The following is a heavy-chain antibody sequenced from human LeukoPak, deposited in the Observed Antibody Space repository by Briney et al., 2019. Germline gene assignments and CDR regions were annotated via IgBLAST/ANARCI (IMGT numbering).Heavy chain of an antibody. CDR3: ARSTMSKNFDY. CDR1: GFTFDDYG. Sequence: GGSLRLSCAASGFTFDDYGMSWVRHAPGKGLEWVSGINWNGGSTGYADSVKGRFTISRENAKNSLYLQMNSLRAGDTAVYYCARSTMSKNFDYWGQGTLVTVSS. CDR2: INWNGGST. J-gene: IGHJ4*02. V-gene: IGHV3-20*04. D-gene: IGHD3-10*02.